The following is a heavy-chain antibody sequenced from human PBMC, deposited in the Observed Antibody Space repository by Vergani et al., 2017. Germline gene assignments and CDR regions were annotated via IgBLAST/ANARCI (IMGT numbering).Heavy chain of an antibody. D-gene: IGHD5-18*01. CDR2: IFPSGNS. CDR3: ARVADTAMGNYYYYCMDV. CDR1: GDSITNGGFS. V-gene: IGHV4-30-2*01. J-gene: IGHJ6*03. Sequence: QLQLQESGSGLVKPSQTLSLTCAVSGDSITNGGFSWNWIRQPPGKGREWIGYIFPSGNSDYNPSLKSRVTISVDTSKNQFSLKLSSVTAAGTTVYYCARVADTAMGNYYYYCMDVWSKGTTVTVSS.